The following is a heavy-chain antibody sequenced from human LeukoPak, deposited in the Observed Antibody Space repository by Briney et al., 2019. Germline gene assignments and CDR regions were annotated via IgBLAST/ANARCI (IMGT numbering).Heavy chain of an antibody. CDR3: ARIYPYSSSWYAYYLDY. Sequence: EGSLRLSCAASGFTFSSYWMSWVRQAPGKGLEWVANIKQDGSEKYYVDSVKGRFTISRDNAKNSLYLQMNSLRAEDTAVYYCARIYPYSSSWYAYYLDYWGQGTLVTVSS. J-gene: IGHJ4*02. V-gene: IGHV3-7*01. D-gene: IGHD6-13*01. CDR1: GFTFSSYW. CDR2: IKQDGSEK.